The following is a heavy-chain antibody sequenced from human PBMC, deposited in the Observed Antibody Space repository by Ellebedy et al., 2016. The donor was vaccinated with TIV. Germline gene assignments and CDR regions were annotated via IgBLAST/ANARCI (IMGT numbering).Heavy chain of an antibody. Sequence: MPSETLSLTCTVSADSISSYNWNWIRQPPGKGLEWIGYIDYSGSTSYNPSLKRRVTISVDTSNNHFSLKLNSVTAADTAAYYCASAYRYGYSGKFDHWGQGTLVTVSS. J-gene: IGHJ4*02. CDR1: ADSISSYN. V-gene: IGHV4-59*01. CDR3: ASAYRYGYSGKFDH. CDR2: IDYSGST. D-gene: IGHD5-18*01.